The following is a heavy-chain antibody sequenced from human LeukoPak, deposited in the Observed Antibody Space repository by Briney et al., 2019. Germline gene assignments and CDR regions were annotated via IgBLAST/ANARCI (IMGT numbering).Heavy chain of an antibody. Sequence: SQTLSLTCAISGDIVSSNSAAWNWIRQSPSRGLEWLGRTYYRSKWYNDYAVSVKSRITINPDTSKYQFSLQLNSVTPEDTAVYYCAREVVAGTRLRWFDPWGQGTLVTVSS. V-gene: IGHV6-1*01. CDR3: AREVVAGTRLRWFDP. J-gene: IGHJ5*02. CDR1: GDIVSSNSAA. CDR2: TYYRSKWYN. D-gene: IGHD6-19*01.